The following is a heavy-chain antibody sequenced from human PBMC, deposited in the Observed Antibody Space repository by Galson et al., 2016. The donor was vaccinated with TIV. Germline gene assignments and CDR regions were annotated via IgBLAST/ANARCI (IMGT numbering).Heavy chain of an antibody. Sequence: SVKVSCKASGYTFTEYYIHWVRQAPGQGLEWMGWINPNSGGTMYAQKFQGWVTMTRDMSTTTVHMELSSLRSEDTAVYYCARDGYRFGNYFDFWGQGTLVTVSS. V-gene: IGHV1-2*04. CDR2: INPNSGGT. J-gene: IGHJ4*02. CDR1: GYTFTEYY. D-gene: IGHD5-12*01. CDR3: ARDGYRFGNYFDF.